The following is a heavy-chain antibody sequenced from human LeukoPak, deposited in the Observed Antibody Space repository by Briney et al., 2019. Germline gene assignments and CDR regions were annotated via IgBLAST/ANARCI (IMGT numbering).Heavy chain of an antibody. CDR2: INHSGST. CDR3: AKTVSGGGAFDI. Sequence: SETLSLTCTVSGASISSYYWSWIRQPPAKGLEWIGEINHSGSTYYNPSLKSRVTISVDTSKNQFSLKLSSVTAADTAVYYCAKTVSGGGAFDIWGQGTMVTVSS. J-gene: IGHJ3*02. V-gene: IGHV4-34*09. CDR1: GASISSYY. D-gene: IGHD1-26*01.